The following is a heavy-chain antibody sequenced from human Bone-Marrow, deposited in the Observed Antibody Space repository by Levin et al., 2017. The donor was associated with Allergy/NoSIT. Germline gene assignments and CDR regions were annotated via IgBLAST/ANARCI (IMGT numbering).Heavy chain of an antibody. CDR2: IYYSGSS. D-gene: IGHD3-22*01. J-gene: IGHJ4*02. V-gene: IGHV4-30-4*01. CDR3: ARVPSYDTSGYSPVDY. CDR1: GGSISSDDYY. Sequence: KASETLSLTCTVSGGSISSDDYYWGWIRQPPGKGLEWIGYIYYSGSSYYNPSLKGRVSMSLDTSKNQFSLKLSSLTAADTAVYYCARVPSYDTSGYSPVDYWGQGTLVTVSS.